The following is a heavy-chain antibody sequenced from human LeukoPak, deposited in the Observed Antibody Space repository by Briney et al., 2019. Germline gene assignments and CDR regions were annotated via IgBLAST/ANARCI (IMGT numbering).Heavy chain of an antibody. V-gene: IGHV4-39*01. CDR1: GGSISSDNYY. Sequence: PSETLSLTCTVSGGSISSDNYYWGWHGQSPGTGRQWFASIYYSGRTYYSASLKTGVYISVDTSKNLFSFMLTSVTAADTAVYYCARLQYYYYYMDVWGKGTTVTISS. CDR3: ARLQYYYYYMDV. J-gene: IGHJ6*03. CDR2: IYYSGRT.